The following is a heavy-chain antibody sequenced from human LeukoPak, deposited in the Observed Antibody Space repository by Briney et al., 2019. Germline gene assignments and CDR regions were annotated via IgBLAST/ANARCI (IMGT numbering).Heavy chain of an antibody. CDR2: ISWDGFST. J-gene: IGHJ4*02. CDR3: ARLSFSSHPPYY. CDR1: GFTFDDYT. V-gene: IGHV3-43*01. Sequence: GGSLRLSCAASGFTFDDYTMHWVRQAPGKGLEWVSLISWDGFSTYYAGSVRGRFTVSRDNSKDSLYLQMDSLRTEDTAFYYCARLSFSSHPPYYWGQGTLATVSS. D-gene: IGHD2-21*02.